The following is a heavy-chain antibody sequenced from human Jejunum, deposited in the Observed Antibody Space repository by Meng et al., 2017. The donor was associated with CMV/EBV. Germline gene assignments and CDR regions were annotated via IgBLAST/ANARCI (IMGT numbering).Heavy chain of an antibody. Sequence: SCKSSGYTFTFEYMHWVRQAPGQRLEWMGLINPSGGNTNYAQKFQDRVTMTRDTSTATVYMELSSLTSEDPAVYYCAKGTQGAYLDIWGQGTLVTVSS. D-gene: IGHD3-16*01. J-gene: IGHJ4*02. V-gene: IGHV1-46*01. CDR2: INPSGGNT. CDR1: GYTFTFEY. CDR3: AKGTQGAYLDI.